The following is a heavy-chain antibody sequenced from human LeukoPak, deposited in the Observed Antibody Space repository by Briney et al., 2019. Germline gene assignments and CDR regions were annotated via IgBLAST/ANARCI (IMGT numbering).Heavy chain of an antibody. CDR3: GGDPSRGGPANWFDP. V-gene: IGHV3-64*01. CDR1: GFTFSNYA. J-gene: IGHJ5*02. Sequence: GGSLTLSCAASGFTFSNYAMYWVRQAPGKGLEYVSAINNNGRSTYYANSVKGRFTISRDNSKNTLYLQMGSLRAEDMAVYYCGGDPSRGGPANWFDPWGQGTLVTVSS. CDR2: INNNGRST. D-gene: IGHD3-16*01.